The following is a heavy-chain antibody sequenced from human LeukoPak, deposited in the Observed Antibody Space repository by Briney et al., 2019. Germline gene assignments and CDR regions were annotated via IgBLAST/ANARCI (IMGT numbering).Heavy chain of an antibody. CDR1: GFTVTIYK. J-gene: IGHJ4*02. CDR3: ARGFYSYGPSGTYYFDY. D-gene: IGHD5-18*01. Sequence: GGSLKLSCAASGFTVTIYKMSWVRQAPWKGLNFIVVIYSGGSTYYADSVKGRFTISRDNSKNTLYIQMNSQRAEDTAVYYCARGFYSYGPSGTYYFDYWGQGTLVTVSS. CDR2: IYSGGST. V-gene: IGHV3-53*01.